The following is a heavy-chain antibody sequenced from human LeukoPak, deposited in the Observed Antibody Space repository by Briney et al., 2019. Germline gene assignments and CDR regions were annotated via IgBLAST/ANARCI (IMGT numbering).Heavy chain of an antibody. CDR2: IYPGDSDT. J-gene: IGHJ4*02. V-gene: IGHV5-51*01. D-gene: IGHD4-17*01. CDR3: ARHRALNIYGDYDY. Sequence: GESLKISCKGSGYSFTTNWIGWVRQMPGKGLEWMGIIYPGDSDTKYSPSFQGQVTISADKSINTAYLQWSSLKASDTAMYYCARHRALNIYGDYDYWGQGTLVTVSS. CDR1: GYSFTTNW.